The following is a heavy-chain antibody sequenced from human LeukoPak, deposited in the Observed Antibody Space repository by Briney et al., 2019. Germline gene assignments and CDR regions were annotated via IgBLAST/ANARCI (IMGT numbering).Heavy chain of an antibody. J-gene: IGHJ4*02. V-gene: IGHV3-23*01. CDR2: ISGSGVST. Sequence: GGSLRLSCAASGFTFSNYAMSWVRQAPGKGLEWVSTISGSGVSTYYADSVKGRFTISRDNSRNTLYLQMNSLRAEDTAVYSCAKDLPGFFDYWGQGTLVTVFS. CDR3: AKDLPGFFDY. CDR1: GFTFSNYA.